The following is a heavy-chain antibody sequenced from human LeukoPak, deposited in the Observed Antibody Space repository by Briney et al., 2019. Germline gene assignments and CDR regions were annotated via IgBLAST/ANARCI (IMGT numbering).Heavy chain of an antibody. V-gene: IGHV4-30-4*01. CDR1: GGSISSGDYY. J-gene: IGHJ4*02. Sequence: SETLSLTCTVSGGSISSGDYYWSWIRQPPGKGLEWIGYIYYSGSTYYNPSLKSRVTISVDTSKNQFSLKPSSVTAADTAVYYCARRCSSRCPFDYWGQGTLVTVSS. D-gene: IGHD2-2*01. CDR2: IYYSGST. CDR3: ARRCSSRCPFDY.